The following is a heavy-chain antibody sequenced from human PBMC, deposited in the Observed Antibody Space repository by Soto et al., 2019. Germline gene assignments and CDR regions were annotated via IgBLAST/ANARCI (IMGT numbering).Heavy chain of an antibody. CDR2: ISGSGNST. D-gene: IGHD2-21*02. CDR1: GLTFINYA. V-gene: IGHV3-23*01. Sequence: GGALRLSCAASGLTFINYAMSWVLQAPWKGLEWVSGISGSGNSTYYADSVKGRFTISRDNSKNTLYLQMNSLRAEDTAEYYCAKDRFRALVVVSENQWGKGNLVPVYS. CDR3: AKDRFRALVVVSENQ. J-gene: IGHJ1*01.